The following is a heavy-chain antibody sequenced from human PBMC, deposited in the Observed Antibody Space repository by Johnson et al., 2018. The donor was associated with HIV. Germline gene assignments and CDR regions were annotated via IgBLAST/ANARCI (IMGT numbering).Heavy chain of an antibody. V-gene: IGHV3-30-3*01. Sequence: VQLVESGGGLVQPGGSLRLSCAASGFSFSSYAMSWVRQAPGKGLEWVAVISYDGSNKYYAVSVKGRFTISRDNSKNTLCLQMNNLRLGDTAVYYCARSVHEDSGYRWGRDAFDIWGQGTMVIVSS. CDR2: ISYDGSNK. D-gene: IGHD5-12*01. CDR3: ARSVHEDSGYRWGRDAFDI. J-gene: IGHJ3*02. CDR1: GFSFSSYA.